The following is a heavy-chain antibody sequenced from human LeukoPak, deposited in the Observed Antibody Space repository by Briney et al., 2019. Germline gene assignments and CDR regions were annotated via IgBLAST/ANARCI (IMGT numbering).Heavy chain of an antibody. CDR3: ARDLVTVTKGFDI. CDR2: ISYIGST. J-gene: IGHJ3*02. CDR1: DDSFSGHY. Sequence: PSETLSLTCAVSDDSFSGHYWTWIRQPPGKGLEWIGYISYIGSTNYNPSLKSRVTISIDTSKNQFSLQLTSVTAADTAVYYCARDLVTVTKGFDIWGQGTMVSVSS. V-gene: IGHV4-59*11. D-gene: IGHD4-17*01.